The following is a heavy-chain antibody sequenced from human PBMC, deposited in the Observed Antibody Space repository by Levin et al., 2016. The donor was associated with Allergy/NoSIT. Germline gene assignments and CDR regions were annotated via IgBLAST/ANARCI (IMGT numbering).Heavy chain of an antibody. CDR3: AGRGCSTGVCPFDQ. J-gene: IGHJ4*02. CDR1: GFSFSDYS. CDR2: VSSSSSAI. V-gene: IGHV3-21*01. Sequence: GESLKISCAASGFSFSDYSMNWVRQAPWEGGWSGVSSVSSSSSAIYYADSVKGRFTISRDNAKKSLYLQMNSLRAEDTAVYYCAGRGCSTGVCPFDQWGQGTLVTVSS. D-gene: IGHD2-8*01.